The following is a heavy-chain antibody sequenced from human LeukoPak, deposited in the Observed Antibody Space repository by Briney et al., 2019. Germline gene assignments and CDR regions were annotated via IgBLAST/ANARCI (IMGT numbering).Heavy chain of an antibody. V-gene: IGHV3-30*02. Sequence: GGSLRLACAASGFTFSSYGMHWVRLAPGKGLEWVSFIRYDGSIKYYADSVKGRFTISRDNSKNTLSLQMNSLRADDTAVYYCAKDLMPRRRESWNRIPAASPQPPDYWGQGTLVTVSS. J-gene: IGHJ4*02. D-gene: IGHD6-13*01. CDR1: GFTFSSYG. CDR2: IRYDGSIK. CDR3: AKDLMPRRRESWNRIPAASPQPPDY.